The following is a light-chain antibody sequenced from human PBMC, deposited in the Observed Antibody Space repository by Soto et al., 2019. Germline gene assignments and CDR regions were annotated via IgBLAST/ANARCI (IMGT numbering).Light chain of an antibody. V-gene: IGLV1-40*01. CDR1: SSNIGANYD. J-gene: IGLJ1*01. Sequence: QSVLTQPPSVSGAPGQSITISCTGSSSNIGANYDVNWYQQIPGTAPKLLIYGHNNRASGVPDRFSVSKSGTSASLAISGLQAEDEADYYCQSYDNSLTFVFGTGTKVTVL. CDR3: QSYDNSLTFV. CDR2: GHN.